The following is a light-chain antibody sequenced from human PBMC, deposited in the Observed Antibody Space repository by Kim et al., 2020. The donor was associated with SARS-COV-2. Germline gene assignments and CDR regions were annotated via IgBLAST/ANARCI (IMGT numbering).Light chain of an antibody. Sequence: EIVLTQSPGTLSLSAGERATLTCRASQSLSSGFLAWYQVKRGQAPRLLIYGASTRTTGIPDRFSGSVSGTYFSLTISRLEPEDFAVFYCQQYGTSPYSFGPGTKLEI. CDR1: QSLSSGF. V-gene: IGKV3-20*01. J-gene: IGKJ2*03. CDR3: QQYGTSPYS. CDR2: GAS.